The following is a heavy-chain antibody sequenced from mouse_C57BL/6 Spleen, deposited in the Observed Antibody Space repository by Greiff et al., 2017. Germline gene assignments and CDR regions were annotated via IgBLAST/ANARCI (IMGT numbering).Heavy chain of an antibody. Sequence: EVQLQQSGPELVKPGASVKIPCKASGYTFTDYNMDWVKQSHGKSLEWIGDINPNNGGTIYNQKFKGKATLTVDKSSSTAYMELRSLTSEDTAVYYCARCPLVPYYYAMDYWGQGTSVTVSS. J-gene: IGHJ4*01. CDR2: INPNNGGT. CDR1: GYTFTDYN. V-gene: IGHV1-18*01. CDR3: ARCPLVPYYYAMDY.